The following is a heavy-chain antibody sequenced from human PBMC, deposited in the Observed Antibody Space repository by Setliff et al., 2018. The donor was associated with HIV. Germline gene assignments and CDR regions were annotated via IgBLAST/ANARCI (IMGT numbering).Heavy chain of an antibody. CDR3: VRDRETVSISGVAVPYFDY. J-gene: IGHJ4*02. CDR1: GGTFSSYA. D-gene: IGHD3-3*01. CDR2: IIPIFGRA. Sequence: GASVKVSCKASGGTFSSYAISWVRQAPGQGLEWMGGIIPIFGRANSAQKFQGRVTITADKSTSTVYMELSSLTSQDTAVYYCVRDRETVSISGVAVPYFDYWGQGTQVTVSS. V-gene: IGHV1-69*06.